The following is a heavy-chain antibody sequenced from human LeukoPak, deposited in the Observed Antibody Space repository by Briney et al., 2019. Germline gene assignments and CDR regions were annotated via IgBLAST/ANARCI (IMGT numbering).Heavy chain of an antibody. J-gene: IGHJ4*02. V-gene: IGHV1-2*02. CDR3: ARTDTVTRRQYNDY. CDR1: GYTFTGYY. Sequence: EASVKVSCKASGYTFTGYYMHWVRQAPGQGLEWMGWINPNSGGTNYAQKFQGRVTMTRDTSTSTAYMELRSLRSDDTAVYYCARTDTVTRRQYNDYWGQGTLVTVSS. CDR2: INPNSGGT. D-gene: IGHD4-11*01.